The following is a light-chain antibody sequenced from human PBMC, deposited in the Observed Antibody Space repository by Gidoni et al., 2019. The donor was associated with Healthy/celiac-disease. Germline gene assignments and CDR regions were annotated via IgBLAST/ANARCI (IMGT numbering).Light chain of an antibody. Sequence: DIVMTQSPDSLAVSLGERAPINCKSSQSVLYSPNNKNYLAWYQQKPGQPPKLLIYWASTRASGVPDRFSGSGSGTDFTLTISSLQAEDVAVYYCQQYYSTPHTFGQGTKLEIK. CDR1: QSVLYSPNNKNY. CDR2: WAS. J-gene: IGKJ2*01. CDR3: QQYYSTPHT. V-gene: IGKV4-1*01.